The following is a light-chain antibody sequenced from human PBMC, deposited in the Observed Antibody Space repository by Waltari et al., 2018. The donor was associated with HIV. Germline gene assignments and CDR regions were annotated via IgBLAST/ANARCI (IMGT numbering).Light chain of an antibody. J-gene: IGLJ2*01. CDR1: SSDVGAYNY. CDR2: DVN. V-gene: IGLV2-11*01. Sequence: QSALTQPRSVSGSPGQSVTISCTGTSSDVGAYNYVSWYQHHPNKGPKLFIYDVNTRPSGVPDRFSGSKSGNTASLTISGLQAEDEADYYCCSYADTYFVLFGGRTKLTVL. CDR3: CSYADTYFVL.